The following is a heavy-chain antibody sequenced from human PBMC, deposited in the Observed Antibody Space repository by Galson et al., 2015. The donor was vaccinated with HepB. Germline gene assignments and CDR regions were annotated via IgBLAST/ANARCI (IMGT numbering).Heavy chain of an antibody. D-gene: IGHD6-6*01. CDR3: VVEYSSPQRGVYYYGMDV. Sequence: SLRLSCAASGFTFSSYAMSWVRQAPGKGLEWVSAISGSGGSTYYADSVKGRFTISRDNSKNTLYLQMNSLRAEDTAVYYCVVEYSSPQRGVYYYGMDVWGQGTTVTVSS. CDR2: ISGSGGST. V-gene: IGHV3-23*01. CDR1: GFTFSSYA. J-gene: IGHJ6*02.